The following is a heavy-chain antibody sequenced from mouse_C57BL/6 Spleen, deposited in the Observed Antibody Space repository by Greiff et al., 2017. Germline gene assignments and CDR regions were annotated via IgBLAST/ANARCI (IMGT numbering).Heavy chain of an antibody. Sequence: QVQLQQPGAELVRPGSSVKLSCKASGYTFTSYWMHWVKQRPIQGLEWIGNIDPSDSETHYNQKFKDKATLTVDKSSSTAYMQLSSLTSEDSAVYYCARYSGYAMDDWGQGTSVTVSS. V-gene: IGHV1-52*01. J-gene: IGHJ4*01. D-gene: IGHD3-1*01. CDR3: ARYSGYAMDD. CDR1: GYTFTSYW. CDR2: IDPSDSET.